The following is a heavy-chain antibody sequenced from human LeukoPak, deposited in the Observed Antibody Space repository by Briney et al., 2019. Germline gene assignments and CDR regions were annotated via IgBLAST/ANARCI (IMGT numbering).Heavy chain of an antibody. Sequence: GASVKVSCKASGYTFTGFYMPWLRQAPGQGLQWMGWVNPKNGDTTYAQKFQGRVTMTRDTSISAAYMELRSLRSDDTAVYYCARDGGEIWGQGTLVTVSS. D-gene: IGHD5-24*01. V-gene: IGHV1-2*02. CDR1: GYTFTGFY. CDR3: ARDGGEI. J-gene: IGHJ4*02. CDR2: VNPKNGDT.